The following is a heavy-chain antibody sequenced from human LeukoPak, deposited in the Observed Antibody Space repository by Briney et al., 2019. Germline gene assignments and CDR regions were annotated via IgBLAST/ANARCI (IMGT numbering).Heavy chain of an antibody. Sequence: SETLSLTFTVSGGSISSYYWSWIRQPPGKGLEWIGYIYYSGSTNYNPSLKSRVTISVDTSKNQFSLKLSSVTAADTAVYYCARGYSYGSGVRYWGQGTLVTVSS. CDR3: ARGYSYGSGVRY. V-gene: IGHV4-59*01. D-gene: IGHD3-10*01. J-gene: IGHJ4*02. CDR1: GGSISSYY. CDR2: IYYSGST.